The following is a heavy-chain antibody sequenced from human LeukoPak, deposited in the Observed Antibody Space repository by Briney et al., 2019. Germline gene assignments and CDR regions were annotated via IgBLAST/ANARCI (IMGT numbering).Heavy chain of an antibody. CDR2: IYYSGST. Sequence: SETLCLTCTVSGGSISSYYWSWIRQPPGKGLEWIGYIYYSGSTNYNPSLKSRVTISVDTSKNQFSLKLSSVTAADTAVYYCARSYDSSGYYYVRYAFDIWGQGTMVTVSS. D-gene: IGHD3-22*01. CDR1: GGSISSYY. V-gene: IGHV4-59*01. J-gene: IGHJ3*02. CDR3: ARSYDSSGYYYVRYAFDI.